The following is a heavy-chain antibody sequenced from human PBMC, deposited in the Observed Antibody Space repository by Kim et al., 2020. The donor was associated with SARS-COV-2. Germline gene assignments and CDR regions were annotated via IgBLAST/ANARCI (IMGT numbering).Heavy chain of an antibody. Sequence: RFNISRNNSKNTLYLQMNSLRAEDTAVYYCAKDVGRVGYCTLRGCGAFDIWGQGTMVTVSS. J-gene: IGHJ3*02. V-gene: IGHV3-23*01. D-gene: IGHD2-8*01. CDR3: AKDVGRVGYCTLRGCGAFDI.